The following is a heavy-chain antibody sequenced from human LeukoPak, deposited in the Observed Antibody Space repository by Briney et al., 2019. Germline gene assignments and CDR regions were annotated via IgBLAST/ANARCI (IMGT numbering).Heavy chain of an antibody. CDR3: ARGGYCSSTSCPHYYYGMDV. J-gene: IGHJ6*02. V-gene: IGHV3-33*01. CDR2: IWYDGSNK. CDR1: GFTFSSYG. Sequence: GESLTLPCAASGFTFSSYGMHWVRQPPGKGLEWVADIWYDGSNKYYADSVKGRFTISRDNSKNTLYLQMNSLRAEDTAVYYCARGGYCSSTSCPHYYYGMDVWGQGTTVTVSS. D-gene: IGHD2-2*01.